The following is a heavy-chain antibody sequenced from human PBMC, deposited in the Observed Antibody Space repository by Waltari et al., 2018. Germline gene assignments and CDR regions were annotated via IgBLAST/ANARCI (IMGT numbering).Heavy chain of an antibody. V-gene: IGHV3-23*01. J-gene: IGHJ4*02. CDR3: AKHLTLVRGIGPYFDY. CDR2: ISGSGDNT. CDR1: GFTFSNYA. D-gene: IGHD3-10*01. Sequence: EVQLLESGGGLVQPGGSLRLSCAASGFTFSNYAMSWVRQAPGEGLEGVLAISGSGDNTFYVDSVKGRFTISRDNSKNTLYLQMNSLRAEDTAVYYCAKHLTLVRGIGPYFDYWGQGTLVTVSS.